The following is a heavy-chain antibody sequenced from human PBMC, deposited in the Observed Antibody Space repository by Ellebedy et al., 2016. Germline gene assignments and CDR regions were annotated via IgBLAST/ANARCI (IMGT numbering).Heavy chain of an antibody. V-gene: IGHV4-34*01. J-gene: IGHJ3*02. CDR3: ARHSRYTMIVVVTTGGDAFDI. D-gene: IGHD3-22*01. CDR1: GGSFSGYY. CDR2: INHSGST. Sequence: SETLSLTCAVYGGSFSGYYWSWIRQPPGKGLEWIGEINHSGSTNYTPSLKSRVTISVDTSKNQFSLKLSSVTAADTAVYYCARHSRYTMIVVVTTGGDAFDIWGQGTMVTVSS.